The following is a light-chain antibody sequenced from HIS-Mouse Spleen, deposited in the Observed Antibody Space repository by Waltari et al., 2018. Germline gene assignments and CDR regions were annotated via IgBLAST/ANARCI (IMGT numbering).Light chain of an antibody. CDR1: RGSIASNY. V-gene: IGLV6-57*04. CDR3: QYYDSSHRV. Sequence: NFMLTQPHSVSESPGKTVTISCTRSRGSIASNYVQGYQQRPGSAPTTVIYEDNQRPSGVPDRFSGSIDSSSNSATLTIAGLKAEDEADYYCQYYDSSHRVFGGGTKLTVL. J-gene: IGLJ3*02. CDR2: EDN.